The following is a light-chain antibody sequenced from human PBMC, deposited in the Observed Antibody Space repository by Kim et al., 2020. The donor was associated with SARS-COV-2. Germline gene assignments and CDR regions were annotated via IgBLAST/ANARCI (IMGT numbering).Light chain of an antibody. CDR2: RNN. J-gene: IGLJ2*01. Sequence: SYELTQPLSVSVALGQTAKISCGGNNIGGKHVHWYQQRPGQAPVTVIYRNNNLPSGIPERFSGSNSGNAATLSISRVKVGEEAVYFCQVWDSNTVIFGGG. V-gene: IGLV3-9*01. CDR3: QVWDSNTVI. CDR1: NIGGKH.